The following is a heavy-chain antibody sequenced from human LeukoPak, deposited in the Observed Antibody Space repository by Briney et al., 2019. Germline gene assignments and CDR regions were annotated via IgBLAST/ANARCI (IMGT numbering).Heavy chain of an antibody. D-gene: IGHD6-13*01. CDR3: ARHREGYSSNWSWFDP. CDR1: GYNFTNYW. Sequence: KRGESLKISCKGSGYNFTNYWIAWVRQVPGKGLEWMGIIYPGDSDTRYSPSFQGQVNISAHKSINTAYVQWSSLKASDTAMYYCARHREGYSSNWSWFDPWGQGTLVTVSS. J-gene: IGHJ5*02. CDR2: IYPGDSDT. V-gene: IGHV5-51*01.